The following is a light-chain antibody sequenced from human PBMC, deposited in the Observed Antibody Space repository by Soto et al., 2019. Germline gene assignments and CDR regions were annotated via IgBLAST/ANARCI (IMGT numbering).Light chain of an antibody. Sequence: QSALTQPASVSGSPGQTITISCTGTSSDIGGSNYVSWYQQYSGKAPKLMIYEVNHRPSGVSNRFSGSKSGNTASLTISGLQAEDEADYYCSSYTRSNTRVFGTGTKVTVL. CDR1: SSDIGGSNY. V-gene: IGLV2-14*01. CDR3: SSYTRSNTRV. J-gene: IGLJ1*01. CDR2: EVN.